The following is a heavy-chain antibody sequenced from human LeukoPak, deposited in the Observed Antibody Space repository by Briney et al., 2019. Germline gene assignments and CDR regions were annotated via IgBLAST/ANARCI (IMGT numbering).Heavy chain of an antibody. J-gene: IGHJ4*02. CDR3: ARSIPCGTAWYGRSDY. V-gene: IGHV3-7*03. CDR2: IKQDGSTK. D-gene: IGHD2-21*01. Sequence: PGGSLRLSCAASGFPFSSYWMTWVRQAPGKGLEWVANIKQDGSTKYYVDSVKGRFTISRDNAMNSLYLQMNSLRAEDTAMYYCARSIPCGTAWYGRSDYWGQGTLVTVSS. CDR1: GFPFSSYW.